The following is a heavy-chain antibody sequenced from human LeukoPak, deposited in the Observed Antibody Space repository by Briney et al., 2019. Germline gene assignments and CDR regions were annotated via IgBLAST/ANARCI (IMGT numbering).Heavy chain of an antibody. J-gene: IGHJ1*01. Sequence: ASVKVSCKASGYTFTSYGISWVRQAPGQGLEWMGWISAYNGNTNYAQKLQGRVTMTTDTSTSTAYMELRSLRSEDTAVYYCAMRYCSGGSCYEYFQHWGQGTLVTVSS. D-gene: IGHD2-15*01. CDR2: ISAYNGNT. CDR3: AMRYCSGGSCYEYFQH. V-gene: IGHV1-18*01. CDR1: GYTFTSYG.